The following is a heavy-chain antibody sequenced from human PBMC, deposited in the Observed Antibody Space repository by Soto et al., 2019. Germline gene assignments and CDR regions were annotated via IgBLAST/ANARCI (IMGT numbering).Heavy chain of an antibody. CDR2: ISNDGNTN. D-gene: IGHD6-19*01. CDR1: AVPFRAYG. CDR3: AKDRVSAPNNGWRKGN. Sequence: SLRLPYLASAVPFRAYGMHWIGPSPGKGLEWVAAISNDGNTNYYADSVEGRFTISRDNSKNTLDLQMNSLRSEDTAVYYCAKDRVSAPNNGWRKGNWGQGTLVTGSA. J-gene: IGHJ4*02. V-gene: IGHV3-30*18.